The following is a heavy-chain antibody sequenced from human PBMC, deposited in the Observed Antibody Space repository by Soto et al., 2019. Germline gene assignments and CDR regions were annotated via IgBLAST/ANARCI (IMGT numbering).Heavy chain of an antibody. J-gene: IGHJ4*02. CDR3: AIRRGGYFDY. CDR2: IGGGGTNT. Sequence: ESGGDLIQPGGSLKLSCAASGFTFSNYAMSWVRQAPGKGLEWVSTIGGGGTNTYYTDSVKGRFTISRDDSKNTLYLQMHSLRAEDTAVYYCAIRRGGYFDYWGQGTLVTVSS. CDR1: GFTFSNYA. V-gene: IGHV3-23*01.